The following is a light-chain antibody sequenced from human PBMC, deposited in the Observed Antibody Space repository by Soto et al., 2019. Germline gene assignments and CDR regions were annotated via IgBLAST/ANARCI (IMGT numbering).Light chain of an antibody. CDR3: QQYDNWPQT. Sequence: EIVMTQSPATLSVSPGERATLSCGASQSVRDSLAWYQLKPGQAPRLLIHGASTRAPGIPARFSGSGSGTDFTLTISSLQSEDFAVYYCQQYDNWPQTFGQGTKV. J-gene: IGKJ1*01. CDR1: QSVRDS. CDR2: GAS. V-gene: IGKV3-15*01.